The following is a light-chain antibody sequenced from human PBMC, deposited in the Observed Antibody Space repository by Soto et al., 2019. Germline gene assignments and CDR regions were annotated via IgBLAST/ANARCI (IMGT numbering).Light chain of an antibody. Sequence: DIQMTQSPSTLSASVGDRVTITCRASQSISSWLAWYQKKPGKAPNLLIYKTSSLESGVPSRFSGSGSGTEFTLTVNSLQPDDFATYYCKQYDSYPLTFGGGTKVDIK. CDR3: KQYDSYPLT. CDR1: QSISSW. V-gene: IGKV1-5*03. J-gene: IGKJ4*01. CDR2: KTS.